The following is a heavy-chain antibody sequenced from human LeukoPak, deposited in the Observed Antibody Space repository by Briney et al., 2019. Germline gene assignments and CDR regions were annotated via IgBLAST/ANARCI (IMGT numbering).Heavy chain of an antibody. CDR1: GYGFTSYW. J-gene: IGHJ4*02. CDR3: ARYDYGDYELLDY. V-gene: IGHV5-51*01. Sequence: GESLKISCKGSGYGFTSYWIGWVRQMPGKGLEWMGGIYPGDSDTRYSLSFQGQVTISADKSISTAYLQWSSLKASDTAMYYCARYDYGDYELLDYWGQGTLVTVSS. D-gene: IGHD4-17*01. CDR2: IYPGDSDT.